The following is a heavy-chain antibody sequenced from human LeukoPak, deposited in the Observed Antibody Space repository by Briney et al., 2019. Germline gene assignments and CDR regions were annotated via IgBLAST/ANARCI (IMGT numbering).Heavy chain of an antibody. Sequence: PSETLSLTCAVSGGSFSGYYWSWIRQPPGKGLEWIGEINHSGSTNYNPPLKSRVTISVDTSKNQFSLKLSSVTAADTAVYYCASLFRAFDIWGQGTMVTVSS. CDR3: ASLFRAFDI. CDR2: INHSGST. CDR1: GGSFSGYY. D-gene: IGHD2-21*01. J-gene: IGHJ3*02. V-gene: IGHV4-34*01.